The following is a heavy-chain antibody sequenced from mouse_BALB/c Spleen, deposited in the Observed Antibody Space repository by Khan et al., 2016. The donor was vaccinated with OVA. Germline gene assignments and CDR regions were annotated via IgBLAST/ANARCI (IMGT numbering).Heavy chain of an antibody. V-gene: IGHV3-2*02. D-gene: IGHD2-3*01. Sequence: EVQLQESGPGLVKPSQSLSLTCTVTGYSITSDYAWNWIRQFPGNKLEWMGYISSSGSPNYNPALKSRISFTRDTSKNPFFLQLNSVTTEDTATYYCARDGSRDNYAMDYWGQGTSVTVSS. CDR2: ISSSGSP. J-gene: IGHJ4*01. CDR3: ARDGSRDNYAMDY. CDR1: GYSITSDYA.